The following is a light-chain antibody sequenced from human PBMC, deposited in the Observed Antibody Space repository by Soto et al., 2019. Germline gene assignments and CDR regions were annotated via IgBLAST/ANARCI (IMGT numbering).Light chain of an antibody. CDR2: SAS. V-gene: IGKV1-39*01. CDR3: QQSFSTPT. Sequence: DIHMTQAPSSLSTPFRDIVTITCRASQRINIYLNWYRQKPGKAPELLIYSASNLQSGVPSRFSGSGSGTDFTLTISSLQPEDFATYYCQQSFSTPTFGQGTRLEI. J-gene: IGKJ5*01. CDR1: QRINIY.